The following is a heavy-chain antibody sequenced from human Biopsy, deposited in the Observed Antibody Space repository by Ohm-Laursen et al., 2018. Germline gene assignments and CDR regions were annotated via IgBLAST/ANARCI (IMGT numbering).Heavy chain of an antibody. V-gene: IGHV4-59*11. CDR2: IYYNGKT. CDR3: GRVWLWRGYGMDV. J-gene: IGHJ6*02. D-gene: IGHD6-19*01. CDR1: GGSMSDHY. Sequence: SETLSLTCTVSGGSMSDHYWSWLRQTPGKGLEWLGYIYYNGKTTYNPSLESRITISVDTSKNKFSLQLDSMTAADTAIYYCGRVWLWRGYGMDVWGQGTTVTVSS.